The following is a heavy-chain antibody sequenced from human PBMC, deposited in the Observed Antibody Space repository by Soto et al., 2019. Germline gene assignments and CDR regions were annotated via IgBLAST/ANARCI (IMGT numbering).Heavy chain of an antibody. CDR3: AKLDYYDSSGYWSPFDY. V-gene: IGHV3-23*01. J-gene: IGHJ4*02. CDR1: GFTFSSYA. Sequence: PGGSLRLSCAASGFTFSSYAMSWVRQAPGKGLEWVSAISGSGGSTYYADSVKGRFTISRDNSKNTLYLQMNSLRAEDTAVYYCAKLDYYDSSGYWSPFDYWGQGTLVTVSS. D-gene: IGHD3-22*01. CDR2: ISGSGGST.